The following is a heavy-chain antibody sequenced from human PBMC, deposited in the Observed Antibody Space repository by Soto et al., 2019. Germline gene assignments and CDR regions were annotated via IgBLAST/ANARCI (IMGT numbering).Heavy chain of an antibody. CDR3: AKDGDPQSAFWSGPLGGGRFDP. J-gene: IGHJ5*02. Sequence: QVQLVQSGAEVKKPGSSVNVSCKTSGGTFGNSAVTWVRQAPGQGLEWLGGIVPMFGTANYAQKFQGRVTITAGESTVTAEMELSSMNTDDPAVYYCAKDGDPQSAFWSGPLGGGRFDPWGQGNLVTVSS. CDR1: GGTFGNSA. V-gene: IGHV1-69*12. CDR2: IVPMFGTA. D-gene: IGHD3-3*01.